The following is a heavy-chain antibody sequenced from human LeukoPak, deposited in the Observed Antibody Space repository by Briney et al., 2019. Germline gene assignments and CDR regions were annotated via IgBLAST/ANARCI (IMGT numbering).Heavy chain of an antibody. V-gene: IGHV3-33*01. CDR2: LWYGGSNK. D-gene: IGHD2-15*01. CDR1: GFTFSSYG. Sequence: GRSLTLSCAASGFTFSSYGMHWVPPAPGKGLEGVADLWYGGSNKYYADPVKGRFTISRDNSKNTLYLQMNSLRAEDTAVYYCARGNDCSGGSCYSGYYGMDVWGQGTTVTVSS. J-gene: IGHJ6*02. CDR3: ARGNDCSGGSCYSGYYGMDV.